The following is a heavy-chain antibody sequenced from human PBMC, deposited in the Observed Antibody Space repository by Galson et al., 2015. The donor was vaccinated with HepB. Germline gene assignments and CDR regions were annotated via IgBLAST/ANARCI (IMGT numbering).Heavy chain of an antibody. Sequence: PALVKPTQTLTLTCTFSGFSLSTSGVGVGWIRQPPGKALEWLALIYWDDDKRYSPSLKSRLTITKDTSKNQVVLTMTNMDPVDTATYYCARPLIYDSSGYYKNHAFDIWGQGTMVTVSS. CDR1: GFSLSTSGVG. CDR2: IYWDDDK. CDR3: ARPLIYDSSGYYKNHAFDI. J-gene: IGHJ3*02. D-gene: IGHD3-22*01. V-gene: IGHV2-5*02.